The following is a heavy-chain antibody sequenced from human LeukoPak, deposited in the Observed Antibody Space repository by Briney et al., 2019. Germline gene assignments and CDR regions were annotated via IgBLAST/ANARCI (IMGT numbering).Heavy chain of an antibody. J-gene: IGHJ4*02. D-gene: IGHD3-3*01. CDR2: IYSGGST. CDR1: GFTVSSNY. V-gene: IGHV3-66*02. CDR3: ASTTIFGVVITRAFDY. Sequence: GGSLRLSCAASGFTVSSNYMSWVRQAPGKGLEWVSVIYSGGSTYYVDSVKGRFTISRDNSKNTLYLQMNSLRAEDTAVYYCASTTIFGVVITRAFDYWGQGTLVTVSS.